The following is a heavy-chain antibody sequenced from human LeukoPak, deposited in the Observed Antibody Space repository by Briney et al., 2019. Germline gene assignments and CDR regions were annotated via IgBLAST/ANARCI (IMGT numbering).Heavy chain of an antibody. CDR3: APSPYYYESSGYSA. J-gene: IGHJ5*02. CDR1: GFTISSYA. V-gene: IGHV3-64D*06. Sequence: GGSLRLSCSASGFTISSYAMHWVRQAPGKGLEYVSTISSNGGSTYYADSVKGRFTISRDNSKNTLYLQMGSLRAEDTAVYYCAPSPYYYESSGYSAWGQGTLVTVSS. CDR2: ISSNGGST. D-gene: IGHD3-22*01.